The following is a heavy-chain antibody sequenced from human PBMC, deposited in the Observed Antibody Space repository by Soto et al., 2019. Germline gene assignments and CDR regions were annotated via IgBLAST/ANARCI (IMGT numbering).Heavy chain of an antibody. V-gene: IGHV3-72*01. CDR1: LFTLIYHY. CDR3: VRGHWSFDY. Sequence: SLLLSFSSSLFTLIYHYIYFFLHSPFNCLYCFSLIRNKDHSYSREYAASVKGRFTISRDDSKNSLYLQMSSLKAEDTAVYYCVRGHWSFDYWGQGTVVTVSS. J-gene: IGHJ4*02. CDR2: IRNKDHSYSR. D-gene: IGHD2-8*02.